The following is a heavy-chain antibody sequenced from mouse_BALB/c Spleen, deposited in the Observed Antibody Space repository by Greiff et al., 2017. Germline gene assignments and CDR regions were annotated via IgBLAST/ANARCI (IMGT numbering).Heavy chain of an antibody. V-gene: IGHV1-69*01. CDR2: IDTSDSYT. CDR1: GYTFTDYW. Sequence: QVQLQQPGAELVMPGASVKMSCKASGYTFTDYWMHWVKQRPGQGLEWIGAIDTSDSYTSYNQKFKGKATLTVDESSSTAYMQLSSLTSEDSAVYYCARDLGLLYAMDYWGQGTSVTVSS. D-gene: IGHD3-1*01. CDR3: ARDLGLLYAMDY. J-gene: IGHJ4*01.